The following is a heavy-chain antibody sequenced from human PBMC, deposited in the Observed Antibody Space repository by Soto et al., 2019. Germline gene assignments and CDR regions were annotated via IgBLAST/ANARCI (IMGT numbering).Heavy chain of an antibody. CDR1: GGSISGYY. J-gene: IGHJ5*02. CDR2: IYNSGT. CDR3: ARDRWFGP. Sequence: PSETLSLTCTVSGGSISGYYWSWIRQPPGKGLEWIGYIYNSGTNYNPSLKSRVTISIDTSNNQFSLKLTSVTAADTAVYYCARDRWFGPCGQGTLVPVSS. V-gene: IGHV4-59*01.